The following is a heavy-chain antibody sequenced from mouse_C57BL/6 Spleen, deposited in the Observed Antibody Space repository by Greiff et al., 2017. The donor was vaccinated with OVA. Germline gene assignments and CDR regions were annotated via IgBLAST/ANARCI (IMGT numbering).Heavy chain of an antibody. Sequence: VQLQQSGAELVRPGASVTLSCKASGYTFTDYEMHWVKQTPVHGLEWIGAIDPETGGTAYNQKFKGKAILTADKSSSTAYMELRSLTSEDSAVYYCTRDITTVPDYWGQGTTLTVSS. CDR3: TRDITTVPDY. D-gene: IGHD1-1*01. CDR1: GYTFTDYE. CDR2: IDPETGGT. V-gene: IGHV1-15*01. J-gene: IGHJ2*01.